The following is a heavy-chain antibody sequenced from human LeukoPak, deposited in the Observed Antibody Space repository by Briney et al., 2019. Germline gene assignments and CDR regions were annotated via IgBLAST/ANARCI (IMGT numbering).Heavy chain of an antibody. Sequence: PGGSLRLSCAASGFTVSFYAMSWVRQAPGKGLEWVSVIAGGGSSTYYADSVKGRFTISRDNSKNTLYLQMNSLRGDDTAVYYCAKDVGKWESLHFFDYWGQGTLVTVSS. CDR1: GFTVSFYA. D-gene: IGHD1-26*01. CDR2: IAGGGSST. J-gene: IGHJ4*02. CDR3: AKDVGKWESLHFFDY. V-gene: IGHV3-23*01.